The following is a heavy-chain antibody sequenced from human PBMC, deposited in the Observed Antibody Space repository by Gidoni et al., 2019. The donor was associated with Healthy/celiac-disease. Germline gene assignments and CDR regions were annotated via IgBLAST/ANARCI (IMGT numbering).Heavy chain of an antibody. Sequence: QVQLVQSGAEVKKPGASVKVSCKASGYTFTSYGISWVRQAPGQGLEWMGWISAYNGNTNYAQKLQGRVTMTTDTTTSTAYMELRSLRSDDTAVYSCARDNVGGYCSSTSCPNWFDPWGQGTLVTVSS. CDR2: ISAYNGNT. CDR3: ARDNVGGYCSSTSCPNWFDP. D-gene: IGHD2-2*01. V-gene: IGHV1-18*01. J-gene: IGHJ5*02. CDR1: GYTFTSYG.